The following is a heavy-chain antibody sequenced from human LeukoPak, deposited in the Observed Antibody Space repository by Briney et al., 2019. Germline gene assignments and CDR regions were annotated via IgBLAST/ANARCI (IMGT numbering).Heavy chain of an antibody. CDR3: AREWELRSRGMDV. CDR1: GGSISSYY. V-gene: IGHV4-4*07. CDR2: VHSSERT. Sequence: KPSETLSLTCTVSGGSISSYYWSWIRQPAGKGLEWIGRVHSSERTNYNPSFKSRSTMSVDTSKNQFSLNLTSVTAADTAVYYCAREWELRSRGMDVWGQGTTVTVSS. J-gene: IGHJ6*02. D-gene: IGHD1-26*01.